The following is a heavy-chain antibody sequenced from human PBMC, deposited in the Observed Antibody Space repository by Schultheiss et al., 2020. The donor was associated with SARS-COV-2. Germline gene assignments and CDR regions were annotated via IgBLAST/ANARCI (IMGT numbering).Heavy chain of an antibody. CDR2: IYYSGST. V-gene: IGHV4-59*01. CDR1: GGSISSYY. J-gene: IGHJ6*02. CDR3: ALNLKNRVDGMDV. Sequence: SETLSLTCTVSGGSISSYYWSWIRQPPGKGLEWIGYIYYSGSTNYNPSLKSRVTISLDTSKNQFSLKLTAVTAADTAVDDCALNLKNRVDGMDVWGQGTTVTVSS.